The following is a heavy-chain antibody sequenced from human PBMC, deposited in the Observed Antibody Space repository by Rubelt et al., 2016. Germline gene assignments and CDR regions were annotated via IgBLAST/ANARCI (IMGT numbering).Heavy chain of an antibody. J-gene: IGHJ4*02. D-gene: IGHD1-26*01. CDR1: GVTFRSYS. Sequence: EVQLVESGGGLEKPGRALRISCAASGVTFRSYSMDWVRQAPGKGLGWVSYICSGRVTIYYAESVKGRLTLSRDNAKDSLFLQMNSLRAEDTAVYYCARDTTRFLEYWGQGTLVTVSS. V-gene: IGHV3-48*04. CDR3: ARDTTRFLEY. CDR2: ICSGRVTI.